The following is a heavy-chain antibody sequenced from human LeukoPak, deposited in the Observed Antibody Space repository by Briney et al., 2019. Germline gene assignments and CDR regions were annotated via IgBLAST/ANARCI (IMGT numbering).Heavy chain of an antibody. CDR2: INPNSGGT. D-gene: IGHD3-10*01. CDR1: GYTFTGYY. Sequence: ASVKVSCKASGYTFTGYYMHWVRQAPGQGLEWMGWINPNSGGTNYAQKFQGRVTMTRDTSISTAYMELSRLRSDDTAVYYCARSPGGSGSRAFDIWGQGTMVTVSS. CDR3: ARSPGGSGSRAFDI. J-gene: IGHJ3*02. V-gene: IGHV1-2*02.